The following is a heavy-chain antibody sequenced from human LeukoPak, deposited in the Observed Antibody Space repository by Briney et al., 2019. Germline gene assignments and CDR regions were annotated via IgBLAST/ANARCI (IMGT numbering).Heavy chain of an antibody. D-gene: IGHD3-3*01. V-gene: IGHV3-23*01. CDR2: ISGSGGNT. CDR1: GFTFSSYA. J-gene: IGHJ3*02. CDR3: ARVFRPSLTVFIIRGAFDI. Sequence: GRSLRLSCAASGFTFSSYAMNWVRQAPGKGLEWVSEISGSGGNTYYADSMKGRFTISRDNSKNTLYLQMNSLRVEDTAVYYCARVFRPSLTVFIIRGAFDIWGQGTMVTVSS.